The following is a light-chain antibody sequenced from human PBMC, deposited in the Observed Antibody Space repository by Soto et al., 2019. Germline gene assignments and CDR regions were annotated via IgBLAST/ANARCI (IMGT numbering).Light chain of an antibody. CDR3: LLDYNYPRT. Sequence: AIQMTQSPSSLSASVGDRVTITCRASQDIRDELGWYQQKPGEAPKLLIYGASSLQSGVPSRFPGSGSGTDFTLTISSLQPEDFATIYCLLDYNYPRTFGQGTKV. V-gene: IGKV1-6*01. CDR2: GAS. CDR1: QDIRDE. J-gene: IGKJ1*01.